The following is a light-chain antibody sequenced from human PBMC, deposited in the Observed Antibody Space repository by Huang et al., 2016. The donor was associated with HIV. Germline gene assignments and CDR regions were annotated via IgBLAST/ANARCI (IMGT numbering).Light chain of an antibody. CDR2: LGS. J-gene: IGKJ4*01. CDR3: MQALQTPPT. V-gene: IGKV2-28*01. Sequence: DIVMTQSPLSLPVTPGEPASISCRSSQSLLHRNGYNYLDWYLQKPGQSPQLLIYLGSNRASGGPDRFSGSGSGTDFTLKLSRVEAEDVGIYYCMQALQTPPTFGGGTKVEIK. CDR1: QSLLHRNGYNY.